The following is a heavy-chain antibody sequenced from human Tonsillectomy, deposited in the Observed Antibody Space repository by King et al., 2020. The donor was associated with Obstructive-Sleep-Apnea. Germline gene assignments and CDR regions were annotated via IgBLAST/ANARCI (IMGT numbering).Heavy chain of an antibody. V-gene: IGHV5-10-1*01. CDR1: GYSFNNYW. D-gene: IGHD6-13*01. J-gene: IGHJ5*02. CDR2: INRNDTNT. CDR3: ASTALPGIAAAGTSGDWFDP. Sequence: VQLVESGGEVIKPGESLRISCNGSGYSFNNYWMSLVRQTPGKGLDWIGSINRNDTNTKHIPSFQAHVTISAEKSNCTAYLQLSSLKAPDTAMYYCASTALPGIAAAGTSGDWFDPWGQGTLVTVSS.